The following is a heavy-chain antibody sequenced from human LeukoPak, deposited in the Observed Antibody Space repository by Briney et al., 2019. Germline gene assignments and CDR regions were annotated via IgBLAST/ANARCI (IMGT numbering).Heavy chain of an antibody. CDR2: IKSKIDGGTI. CDR3: TTDGYCSGGNCYSFDY. Sequence: GGSLRLSCAASGLTFSKAWMSWVRQAPGKGLEWVGRIKSKIDGGTIEYAAPVKGRLTISRDDSKNTQYLQMNSLKTEDTAVYYCTTDGYCSGGNCYSFDYWGQGILVTVSA. CDR1: GLTFSKAW. D-gene: IGHD2-15*01. V-gene: IGHV3-15*01. J-gene: IGHJ4*02.